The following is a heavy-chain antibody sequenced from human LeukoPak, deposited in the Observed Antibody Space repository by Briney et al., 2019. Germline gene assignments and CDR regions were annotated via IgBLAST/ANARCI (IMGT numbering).Heavy chain of an antibody. CDR3: ARDVATSADY. V-gene: IGHV3-21*01. J-gene: IGHJ4*02. D-gene: IGHD5-12*01. CDR1: GFTFSSYG. Sequence: PGGSLRLSCAASGFTFSSYGMSWVRQAPGKGLEWVSSISSSSSYIYYADSVKGRFTISRDNAKNSLYLQMNSLRAEDTAVYYCARDVATSADYWGQGTLVTVSS. CDR2: ISSSSSYI.